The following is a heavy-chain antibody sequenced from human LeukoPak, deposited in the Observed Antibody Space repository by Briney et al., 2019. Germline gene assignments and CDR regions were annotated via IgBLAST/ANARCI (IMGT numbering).Heavy chain of an antibody. Sequence: PSETLSLTCTVSGGSISSDNYYWSWIRQHPGKGLEWIGYISYSGNTFYNPSLQSRVALSLDPSKNQFSLKLTSVSAADTAVYFCAREDSTDYYSGYFDSWGRGTLVTVSS. V-gene: IGHV4-31*02. CDR1: GGSISSDNYY. CDR2: ISYSGNT. J-gene: IGHJ4*02. CDR3: AREDSTDYYSGYFDS. D-gene: IGHD3-22*01.